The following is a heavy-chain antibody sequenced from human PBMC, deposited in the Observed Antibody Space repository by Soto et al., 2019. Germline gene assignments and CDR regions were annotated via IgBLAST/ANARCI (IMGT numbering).Heavy chain of an antibody. CDR3: ARGGRIAARSYFDY. D-gene: IGHD6-6*01. V-gene: IGHV4-34*01. J-gene: IGHJ4*02. Sequence: QVQLQQWGAGLLKPSETPSLTCAVYGGSFSGYYWSWIRQPPGKGLEWIGEINHSGSTNYNPSLKSRVTISVDTSKNQFSLKLSSVTAADTAVYYCARGGRIAARSYFDYWGQGTLVTVSS. CDR2: INHSGST. CDR1: GGSFSGYY.